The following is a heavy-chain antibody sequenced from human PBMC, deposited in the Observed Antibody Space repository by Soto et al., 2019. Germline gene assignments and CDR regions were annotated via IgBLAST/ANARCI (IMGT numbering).Heavy chain of an antibody. V-gene: IGHV3-23*01. CDR2: ISGSGGST. D-gene: IGHD1-7*01. J-gene: IGHJ6*03. CDR3: AKDRNWNYEYYYYYMDV. CDR1: GFTFSSYA. Sequence: GGSLRLSCAASGFTFSSYAMSWVRQAPGKGLEWVSAISGSGGSTYYADSVKGRFTISRDNSKNTLYLQMNSLRAEDTAVYYCAKDRNWNYEYYYYYMDVWGKGTTVTVSS.